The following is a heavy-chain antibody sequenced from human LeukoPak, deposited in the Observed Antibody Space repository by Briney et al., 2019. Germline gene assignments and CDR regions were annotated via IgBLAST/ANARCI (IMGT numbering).Heavy chain of an antibody. J-gene: IGHJ4*02. Sequence: PGGSLRLSCAASGFTFDDYTVHWVRQAPGKGLEWVSLISWDGGSTYYADSVKGRFTISRDNSKNSLYLQMNSLRTEDTALYYCAKDIGRRDGYNYFDYWGQGTLVTVSS. CDR1: GFTFDDYT. CDR3: AKDIGRRDGYNYFDY. D-gene: IGHD5-24*01. V-gene: IGHV3-43*01. CDR2: ISWDGGST.